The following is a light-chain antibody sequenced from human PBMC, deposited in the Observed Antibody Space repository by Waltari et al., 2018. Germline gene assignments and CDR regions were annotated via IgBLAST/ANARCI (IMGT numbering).Light chain of an antibody. V-gene: IGLV1-44*01. CDR3: AAWDDSLNGVV. Sequence: QSVLTQPPSASWTPGQRVTISCSGSSSNIGSNTVNWYQQLPGTAPKRLIYSNNQRPSGVPDRVSGSKSGTSASLAISGLQSEDEADYYCAAWDDSLNGVVFGGGTKLTVL. J-gene: IGLJ2*01. CDR1: SSNIGSNT. CDR2: SNN.